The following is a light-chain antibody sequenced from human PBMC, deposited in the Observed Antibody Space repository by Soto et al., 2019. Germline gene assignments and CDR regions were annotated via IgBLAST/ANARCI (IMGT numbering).Light chain of an antibody. CDR2: DAS. CDR3: QQYNTYWT. CDR1: QSISKW. J-gene: IGKJ1*01. Sequence: DIQMTQSPSTLSASVGDRFTIACRASQSISKWLAWYQQKSGKAPKLLIYDASNLQSGVPSRFSGSGSGTEFTLTISSLQPDDFAIYYCQQYNTYWTFGQGTKVDIK. V-gene: IGKV1-5*01.